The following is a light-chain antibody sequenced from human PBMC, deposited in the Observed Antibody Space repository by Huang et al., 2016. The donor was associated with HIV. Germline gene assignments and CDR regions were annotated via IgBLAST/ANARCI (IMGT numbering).Light chain of an antibody. J-gene: IGKJ2*01. V-gene: IGKV3-11*01. Sequence: EIVLTQSPATLSLSPGERATLPCRASQSVGGYLAWYQQKPSQAPRLLIYATSTRATGIPARFSGSGSETYCTLNISGLEPEDFAVYYCQQPGSFGQGTKVDIK. CDR2: ATS. CDR3: QQPGS. CDR1: QSVGGY.